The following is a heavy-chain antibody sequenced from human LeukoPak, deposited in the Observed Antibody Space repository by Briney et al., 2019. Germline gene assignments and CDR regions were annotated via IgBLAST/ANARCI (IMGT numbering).Heavy chain of an antibody. Sequence: GRSLTLSCVASGFTFSNYWMSWVRQAPGKGLEWVANIKHDGSEKYYVDSVKGRFTISRDNAKNSLDLQMNSLRVEDTAVYYCVTTQTFDYWGQGTLVTVSS. CDR3: VTTQTFDY. CDR1: GFTFSNYW. J-gene: IGHJ4*02. CDR2: IKHDGSEK. V-gene: IGHV3-7*02.